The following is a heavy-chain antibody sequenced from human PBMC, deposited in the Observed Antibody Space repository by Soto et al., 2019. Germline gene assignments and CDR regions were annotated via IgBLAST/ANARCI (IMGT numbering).Heavy chain of an antibody. J-gene: IGHJ4*02. D-gene: IGHD6-13*01. CDR3: AKDIAAAGGFDY. CDR1: GFTFDDYT. V-gene: IGHV3-43*01. CDR2: ISWDGGST. Sequence: DVQLVESGGVVVQPGGSLRLSCAASGFTFDDYTMHWVRQAPGKGLEWVSLISWDGGSTYYADSVKGRFTISRDNSKNSLYLQMNSLRTEDTALYYCAKDIAAAGGFDYWGQGTLVTVSS.